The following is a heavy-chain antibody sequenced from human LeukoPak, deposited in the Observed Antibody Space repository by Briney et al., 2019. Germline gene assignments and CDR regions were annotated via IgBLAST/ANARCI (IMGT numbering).Heavy chain of an antibody. V-gene: IGHV1-69*04. CDR2: IIPIFGIA. CDR1: GGTFSSYA. CDR3: ARSGSYSSSWYAYCYYGMDV. Sequence: GASVKVSCKASGGTFSSYAISWVRQAPGQGLEWMGRIIPIFGIANYAQKFQGRVTITADKSTSTAYMELSSLRSEDTAVYYCARSGSYSSSWYAYCYYGMDVWGQGTTVTVSS. D-gene: IGHD6-13*01. J-gene: IGHJ6*02.